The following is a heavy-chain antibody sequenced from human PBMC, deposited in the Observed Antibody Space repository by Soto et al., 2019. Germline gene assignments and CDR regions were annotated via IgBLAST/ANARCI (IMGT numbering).Heavy chain of an antibody. J-gene: IGHJ6*03. D-gene: IGHD6-19*01. V-gene: IGHV4-39*07. Sequence: SETLSLTCTVSGGSISSSSYYWGWLRQPPGKGLEWIGYIYYSGSTYYNPSLKSRVTISVDTSKNQFSLKLSSVTAADTAVYYCARGASSLSYFYYMDVWGKGTTVTVSS. CDR1: GGSISSSSYY. CDR3: ARGASSLSYFYYMDV. CDR2: IYYSGST.